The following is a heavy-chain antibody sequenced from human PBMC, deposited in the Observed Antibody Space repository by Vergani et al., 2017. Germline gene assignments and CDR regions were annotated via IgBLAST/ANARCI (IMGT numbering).Heavy chain of an antibody. CDR3: ARDRGEYGDNRYYYYYMDV. D-gene: IGHD4-17*01. V-gene: IGHV4-4*02. J-gene: IGHJ6*03. Sequence: QVQLQQWGAGLLKPSGTLSLTCDVSDASISSSNWWSWVRQSPGKGLEWIGEVYHSGSTNYNPSLKSRVTISVDKSKNQFSLNLTSVTAADTAVYYCARDRGEYGDNRYYYYYMDVWGKGTTVTVSS. CDR1: DASISSSNW. CDR2: VYHSGST.